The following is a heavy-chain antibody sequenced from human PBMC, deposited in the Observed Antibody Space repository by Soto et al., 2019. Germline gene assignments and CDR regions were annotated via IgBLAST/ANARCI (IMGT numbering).Heavy chain of an antibody. D-gene: IGHD3-16*01. V-gene: IGHV5-51*01. J-gene: IGHJ4*02. CDR1: GYSFSNYW. CDR3: ARHLYDYLDY. Sequence: GESLKISCKGSGYSFSNYWIGWVRQMPGKGLEWMGIIYPGDSDTRCSPSFQGQVTISVDRSISTAYLQWSSLKASDTAIYYCARHLYDYLDYWGQGILVTVSS. CDR2: IYPGDSDT.